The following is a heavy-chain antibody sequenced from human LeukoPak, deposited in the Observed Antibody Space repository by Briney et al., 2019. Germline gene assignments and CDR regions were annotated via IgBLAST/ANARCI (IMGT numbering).Heavy chain of an antibody. CDR2: ISGSGGST. J-gene: IGHJ4*02. Sequence: GGSLRLSCAASGFTFSSYAMSWVRQAPGKGLEWVSAISGSGGSTYYADSVKGRFTISRDNAKNSLYLQMNSLRAEDTAVYYCARAPIVVVPAAQFDYWGQGTLVTVSS. V-gene: IGHV3-23*01. D-gene: IGHD2-2*01. CDR1: GFTFSSYA. CDR3: ARAPIVVVPAAQFDY.